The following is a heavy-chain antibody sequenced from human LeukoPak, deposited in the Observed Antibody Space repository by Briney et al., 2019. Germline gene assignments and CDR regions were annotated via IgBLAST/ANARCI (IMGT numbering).Heavy chain of an antibody. D-gene: IGHD3-22*01. CDR1: GFTFSSYA. V-gene: IGHV3-23*01. J-gene: IGHJ4*02. CDR3: AKDSRITMVVVVIEGSYFDY. CDR2: ISGSGGST. Sequence: AGGSLRLSCAASGFTFSSYAMSWVRQAPGKGLEWVSAISGSGGSTYYADSVKGRFTTSRDNSKNTLYLQMNSLRAEDTAVYYCAKDSRITMVVVVIEGSYFDYWGQGTLVTVSS.